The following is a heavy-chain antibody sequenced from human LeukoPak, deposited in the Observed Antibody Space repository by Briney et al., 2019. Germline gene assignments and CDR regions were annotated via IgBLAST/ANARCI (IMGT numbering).Heavy chain of an antibody. V-gene: IGHV3-11*04. D-gene: IGHD6-19*01. CDR2: ISGSGSTI. Sequence: PGGSLRLSCADSEFTIRDHYVSWIRQAPGKGLEWVSYISGSGSTIYYGDSVKGRFTISRDDAKKSVYLQMNSLRAEDTAVYYCARTYSSGWGGGFDYWGQGTLVTVSS. CDR1: EFTIRDHY. CDR3: ARTYSSGWGGGFDY. J-gene: IGHJ4*02.